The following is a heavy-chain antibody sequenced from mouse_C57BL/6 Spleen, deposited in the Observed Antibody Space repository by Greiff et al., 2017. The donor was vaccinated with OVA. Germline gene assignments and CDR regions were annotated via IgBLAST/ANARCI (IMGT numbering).Heavy chain of an antibody. Sequence: QVQLQQSGAELVMPGASVKLSCKASGYTFTSYWMHWVKQRPGQGLEWIGEIDPSDSYTNYNQKFKGKSTLTVDKSSSTAYMQLSSLTSEDAAVYYCARVNGSSLYAMDYGGQGTSVTVAS. CDR2: IDPSDSYT. CDR3: ARVNGSSLYAMDY. CDR1: GYTFTSYW. J-gene: IGHJ4*01. V-gene: IGHV1-69*01. D-gene: IGHD1-1*01.